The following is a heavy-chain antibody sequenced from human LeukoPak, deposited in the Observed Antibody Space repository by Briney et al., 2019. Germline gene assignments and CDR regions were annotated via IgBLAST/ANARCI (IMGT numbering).Heavy chain of an antibody. J-gene: IGHJ4*02. CDR1: GDSISSGNYY. Sequence: SETLSLTCTVSGDSISSGNYYWSWLRQPAGKGLEWIGRIYATGNTNYNPSLRSRVTISADTSKNQFSLKVFSVTAADTAVYFCARDRSYYTDKGTDYWGQGTLVTVSS. CDR3: ARDRSYYTDKGTDY. D-gene: IGHD3-3*01. V-gene: IGHV4-61*02. CDR2: IYATGNT.